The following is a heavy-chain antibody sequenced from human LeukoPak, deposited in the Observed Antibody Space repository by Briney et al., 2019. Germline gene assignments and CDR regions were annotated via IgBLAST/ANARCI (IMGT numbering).Heavy chain of an antibody. Sequence: GGSLRLSCAASGFTFSSYGMHWVRQAPGKGLEWVAVISYDGSNKYYADSVKGRFTTSRDNSKDTLYLQMNSLRAEDTAVYYCAKDAQWYFDYWGQGTLVTVSS. J-gene: IGHJ4*02. CDR3: AKDAQWYFDY. V-gene: IGHV3-30*18. D-gene: IGHD6-19*01. CDR1: GFTFSSYG. CDR2: ISYDGSNK.